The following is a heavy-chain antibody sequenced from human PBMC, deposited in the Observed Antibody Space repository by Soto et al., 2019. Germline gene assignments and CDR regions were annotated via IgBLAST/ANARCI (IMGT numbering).Heavy chain of an antibody. CDR1: GYTFTSYY. J-gene: IGHJ5*02. D-gene: IGHD3-9*01. V-gene: IGHV1-46*03. Sequence: ASAKVSCKASGYTFTSYYMHWVRQAPGQGLEWMGIINPSGGSTSYAQKFQGRVTMTRDTSTSTVYMELSSLRSEDTAVYYCAREILPLYYDILTGSPTWFDPWGQGTLVTVSS. CDR3: AREILPLYYDILTGSPTWFDP. CDR2: INPSGGST.